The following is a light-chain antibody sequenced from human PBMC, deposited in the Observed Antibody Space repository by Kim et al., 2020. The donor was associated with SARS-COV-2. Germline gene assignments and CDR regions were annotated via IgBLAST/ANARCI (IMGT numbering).Light chain of an antibody. V-gene: IGLV3-1*01. J-gene: IGLJ2*01. CDR1: KLGDKY. Sequence: SYELTQPPSVTVSPGQTASITCSGDKLGDKYACWYQQKPGQSPVRVIYQDSKRPSGIPERFSGSNSGYTATLTISGTQAMDEADYYCQAWDSRTVVFGG. CDR3: QAWDSRTVV. CDR2: QDS.